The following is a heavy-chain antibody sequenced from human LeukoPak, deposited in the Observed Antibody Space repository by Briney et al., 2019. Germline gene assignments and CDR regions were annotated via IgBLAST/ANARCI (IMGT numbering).Heavy chain of an antibody. CDR2: INPNSGGT. J-gene: IGHJ4*02. Sequence: ATVKVSCKASGYTFTGYYMHWVRQAPGQGLEWMGWINPNSGGTNYAQKFQGRVTMTRDTSISTAYMELSRLRSDDTAVYYCAGGYCSSTSCYLLDYWGQGTLVTVSS. V-gene: IGHV1-2*02. D-gene: IGHD2-2*01. CDR1: GYTFTGYY. CDR3: AGGYCSSTSCYLLDY.